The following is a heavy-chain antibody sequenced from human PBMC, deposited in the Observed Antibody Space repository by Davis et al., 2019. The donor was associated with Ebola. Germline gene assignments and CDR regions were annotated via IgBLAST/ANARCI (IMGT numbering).Heavy chain of an antibody. J-gene: IGHJ4*02. D-gene: IGHD3-10*01. CDR2: INAGNGNT. Sequence: AASMKVSCNASGDTFTSYAMNWWRQAPGQRLEWMGWINAGNGNTKYSQKFQGRVTITRDTSASTAYMELSSLRSEDTAVYYCARGYYYGSGSPYDYWGQGTLVTVSS. CDR3: ARGYYYGSGSPYDY. CDR1: GDTFTSYA. V-gene: IGHV1-3*01.